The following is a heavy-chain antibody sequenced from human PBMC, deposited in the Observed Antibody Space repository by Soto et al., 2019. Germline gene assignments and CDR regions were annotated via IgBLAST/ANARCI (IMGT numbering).Heavy chain of an antibody. CDR1: GINFINYW. V-gene: IGHV5-51*01. J-gene: IGHJ4*02. CDR3: ARLGYCSGGHCYPAY. CDR2: IYLGDSET. D-gene: IGHD2-15*01. Sequence: PGESLKICCKTSGINFINYWIGWVRQMPGKGLEWMGIIYLGDSETRYSPSFQGQVTMSADKSIRTAYLKWSSLKASDTAMYFCARLGYCSGGHCYPAYWGQGTLVTVSS.